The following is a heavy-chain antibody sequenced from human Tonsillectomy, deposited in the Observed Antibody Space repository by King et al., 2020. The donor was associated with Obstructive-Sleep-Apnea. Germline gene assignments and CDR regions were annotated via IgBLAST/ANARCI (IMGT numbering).Heavy chain of an antibody. V-gene: IGHV4-39*07. Sequence: QLQESGPGLVKPSETLSLTCTVSGGSISSSSYYWGWIRQPPGKGLEWIGSIYYSGSTYYNPSLNSRVTISVDRSKNQFSPKLSTVTAADTAVYYCARDRVVGSGRLNWFDPWGQGTLVTVSS. D-gene: IGHD3-10*01. J-gene: IGHJ5*02. CDR3: ARDRVVGSGRLNWFDP. CDR2: IYYSGST. CDR1: GGSISSSSYY.